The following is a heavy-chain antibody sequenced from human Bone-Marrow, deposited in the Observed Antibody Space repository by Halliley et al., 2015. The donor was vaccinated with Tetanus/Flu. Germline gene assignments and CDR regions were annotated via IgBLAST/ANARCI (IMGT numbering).Heavy chain of an antibody. CDR3: TKDMAGYTSSSLDH. CDR2: VSWSSASI. V-gene: IGHV3-9*01. D-gene: IGHD6-6*01. J-gene: IGHJ4*02. CDR1: GFILDDYA. Sequence: AVSGFILDDYAMHWVRQAPGKGLEWVAGVSWSSASIAYMDSVKGRFIISRDNAKNSLYLQMDGLKPEDTAFYYCTKDMAGYTSSSLDHWGQGTLVTVSS.